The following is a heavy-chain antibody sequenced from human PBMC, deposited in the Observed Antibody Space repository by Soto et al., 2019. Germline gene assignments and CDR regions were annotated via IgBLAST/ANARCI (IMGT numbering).Heavy chain of an antibody. J-gene: IGHJ6*02. CDR3: ARDLWGYCGTDCYPLDV. Sequence: PSETLSLTCTVSGGPMSGYYWSWIRQPPGKGLEWIGHIYSSGSTKYNPSLKSRVTISVDTSKNQFSLKLTSVTAADTAVYYCARDLWGYCGTDCYPLDVWGQGTTVTVSS. D-gene: IGHD2-21*02. V-gene: IGHV4-4*08. CDR1: GGPMSGYY. CDR2: IYSSGST.